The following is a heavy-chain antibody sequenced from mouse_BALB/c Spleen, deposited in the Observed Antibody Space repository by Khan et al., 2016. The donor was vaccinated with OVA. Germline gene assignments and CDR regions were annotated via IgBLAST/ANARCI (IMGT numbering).Heavy chain of an antibody. CDR3: VREGAYYRSDGWFAY. V-gene: IGHV1-4*01. J-gene: IGHJ3*01. CDR1: GYTFTSYT. CDR2: INPSSNYT. D-gene: IGHD2-14*01. Sequence: QVHVKQSGAELARPGASVKMSCKASGYTFTSYTMPWVRQRPGQTLEWIGHINPSSNYTNYNQNFKDKSTLIVDKSSSTAYMQLNSLTSEDSAGYYWVREGAYYRSDGWFAYWGQGTLVTVSA.